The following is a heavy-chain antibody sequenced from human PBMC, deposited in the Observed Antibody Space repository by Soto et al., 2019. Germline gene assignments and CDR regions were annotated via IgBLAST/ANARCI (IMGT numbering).Heavy chain of an antibody. Sequence: DTLSLTCDVSGDSSSTSSYYWGWIRQPPGEGVEWIASIYYSGATYYNPSLQSRVTISVDTSNNRFSLTLSSLTAADTAVYFCARVAYRGYLQPWGQGSLVTVSS. J-gene: IGHJ1*01. CDR3: ARVAYRGYLQP. CDR1: GDSSSTSSYY. CDR2: IYYSGAT. D-gene: IGHD3-16*02. V-gene: IGHV4-39*02.